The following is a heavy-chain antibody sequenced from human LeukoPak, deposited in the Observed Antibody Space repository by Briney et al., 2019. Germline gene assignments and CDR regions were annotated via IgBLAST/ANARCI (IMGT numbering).Heavy chain of an antibody. CDR2: PYYRSTWYN. CDR1: GDSVSSNSVA. CDR3: ARRLTQYDCFDP. J-gene: IGHJ5*02. V-gene: IGHV6-1*01. D-gene: IGHD2-2*01. Sequence: SQTLSLTCAISGDSVSSNSVAGNWIRQSPSRGLVWLGRPYYRSTWYNDYAVSVRGRITVNPDTSKNQFSLHLNSVTPEDTAVYYCARRLTQYDCFDPWGQGILVTVSS.